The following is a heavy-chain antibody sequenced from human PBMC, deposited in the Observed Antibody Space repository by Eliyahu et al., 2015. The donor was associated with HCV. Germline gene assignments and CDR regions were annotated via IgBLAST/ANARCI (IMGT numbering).Heavy chain of an antibody. CDR1: GYSFTSYW. CDR2: IYPGDSDT. Sequence: EVQLVQSGAEVKKPGESLKISCKGSGYSFTSYWXGWVRQMPGKGLEWMGIIYPGDSDTRYSPSFQGQVTISADKSISTAYLQWSSLKASDTAMYYCARRFGDYVGDAASPISHHAFDIWGQGTMVTVSS. CDR3: ARRFGDYVGDAASPISHHAFDI. D-gene: IGHD4-17*01. V-gene: IGHV5-51*03. J-gene: IGHJ3*02.